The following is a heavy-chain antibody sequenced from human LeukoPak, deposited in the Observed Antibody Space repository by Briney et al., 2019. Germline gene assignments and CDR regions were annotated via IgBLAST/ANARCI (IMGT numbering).Heavy chain of an antibody. V-gene: IGHV3-30*14. Sequence: GGSLRLSCAASGFTFSSYAMHWVRQAPGKGLEWVAVISYDGSNKYYADSVKGRFTISRDNSKNTLYLQMNSLRAEDTAVYYCAYYGSGSYYKTPLDYWGQGTLVTVSS. D-gene: IGHD3-10*01. J-gene: IGHJ4*02. CDR3: AYYGSGSYYKTPLDY. CDR2: ISYDGSNK. CDR1: GFTFSSYA.